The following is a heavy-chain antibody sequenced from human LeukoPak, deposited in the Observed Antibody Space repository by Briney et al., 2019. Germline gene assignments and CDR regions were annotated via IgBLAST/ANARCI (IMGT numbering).Heavy chain of an antibody. Sequence: PGGSLRLSCAASGFTFNTYGMSWVRQAPGKGLGCVSSVSASGGNTHYADSVKGRFTISRDNSKNTLYLQMNSLSAEDTAVYYCAKGYSGSYCADYWGQGTLVTVSS. V-gene: IGHV3-23*01. CDR3: AKGYSGSYCADY. CDR1: GFTFNTYG. D-gene: IGHD1-26*01. CDR2: VSASGGNT. J-gene: IGHJ4*02.